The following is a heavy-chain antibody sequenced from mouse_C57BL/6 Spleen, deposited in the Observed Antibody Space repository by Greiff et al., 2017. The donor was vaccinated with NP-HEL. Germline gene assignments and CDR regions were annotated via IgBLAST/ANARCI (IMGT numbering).Heavy chain of an antibody. CDR2: ISYDGSN. CDR3: ASDYGSSRFAY. CDR1: GYSITSGYY. Sequence: EVKLQESGPGLVKPSQSLSLTCSVTGYSITSGYYWNWIRQFPGNKLEWMGYISYDGSNNYNPSLKNRISITRDTSKNQFFLKLNSVTTEDTATYYCASDYGSSRFAYWGQGTLVTVSA. V-gene: IGHV3-6*01. D-gene: IGHD1-1*01. J-gene: IGHJ3*01.